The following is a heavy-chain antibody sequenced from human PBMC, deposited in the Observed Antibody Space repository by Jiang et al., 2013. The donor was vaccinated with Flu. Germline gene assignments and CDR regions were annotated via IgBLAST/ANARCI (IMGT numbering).Heavy chain of an antibody. CDR2: ISGSGDIT. Sequence: VQLLESGGGLVQPGGSLTLSCAASGFAFSNSAMTWVRQAPGEGLEWVSVISGSGDITYYAGSVKGRFTISRDNSKNTLYLQMNSLRAEDTAVYYCADAVITITFGGVVVHPPADSWGQGTLVTVSS. V-gene: IGHV3-23*01. D-gene: IGHD3-16*01. J-gene: IGHJ4*02. CDR3: ADAVITITFGGVVVHPPADS. CDR1: GFAFSNSA.